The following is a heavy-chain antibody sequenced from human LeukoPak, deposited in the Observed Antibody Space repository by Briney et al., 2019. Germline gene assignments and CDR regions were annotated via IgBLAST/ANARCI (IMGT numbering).Heavy chain of an antibody. CDR1: GGTFSSYA. V-gene: IGHV1-69*04. J-gene: IGHJ5*02. CDR2: VIPILGIA. CDR3: AAGYYGDYLNWFDP. D-gene: IGHD4-17*01. Sequence: GASVKVSCKASGGTFSSYAISWVRQAPGQGLEWMGRVIPILGIANYAQKFQGRVTITADKSTSTAYMELSSLRSEDTAVYYCAAGYYGDYLNWFDPWGQGTLVTVSS.